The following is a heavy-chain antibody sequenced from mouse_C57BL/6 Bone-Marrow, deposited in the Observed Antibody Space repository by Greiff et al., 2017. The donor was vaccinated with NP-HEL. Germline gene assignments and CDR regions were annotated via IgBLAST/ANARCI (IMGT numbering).Heavy chain of an antibody. J-gene: IGHJ2*01. V-gene: IGHV1-72*01. CDR2: IDPNSGGT. CDR3: ARLSSFITTADY. CDR1: GYTFTSYW. D-gene: IGHD1-1*01. Sequence: QVQLKESGAELVKPGASVKLSCKASGYTFTSYWMHWVKQRPGRGLEWIGRIDPNSGGTKYNEKFKSKATLTVDKPSSTAYMQLSSLTSEDSAVYYCARLSSFITTADYWGQGTTLTVSS.